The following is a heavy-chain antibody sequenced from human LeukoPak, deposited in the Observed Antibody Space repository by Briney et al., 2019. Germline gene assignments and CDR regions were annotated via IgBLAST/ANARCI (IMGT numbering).Heavy chain of an antibody. J-gene: IGHJ4*02. V-gene: IGHV4-34*01. CDR1: GGSFSGYY. Sequence: PSETLSLTCAVYGGSFSGYYWSWIRQPPGKGLEWIGEINHSGSTNYNPSLKSRVTISVDTSKNQFSLKLSSVTAADTAIYYCARETAAAGSFIAINDYWGQGTLVTVSS. CDR2: INHSGST. CDR3: ARETAAAGSFIAINDY. D-gene: IGHD6-13*01.